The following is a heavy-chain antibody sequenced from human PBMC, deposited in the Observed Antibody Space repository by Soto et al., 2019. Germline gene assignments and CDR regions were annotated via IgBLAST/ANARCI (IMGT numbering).Heavy chain of an antibody. D-gene: IGHD3-3*01. CDR2: IYYSGST. Sequence: PSETLSLTCTVSGGSISSYYWSWIRQPPGKGLEWIGYIYYSGSTNYNPSLKSRVTISVDTSKNQFSLKLSSVTAADTAVYYCARDNYYDFWSGYYHKAGQYNWFDPWGQGTVVTVSS. J-gene: IGHJ5*02. CDR1: GGSISSYY. CDR3: ARDNYYDFWSGYYHKAGQYNWFDP. V-gene: IGHV4-59*01.